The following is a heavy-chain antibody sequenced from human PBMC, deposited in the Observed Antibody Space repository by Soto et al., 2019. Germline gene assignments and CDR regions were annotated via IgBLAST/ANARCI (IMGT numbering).Heavy chain of an antibody. CDR1: GGSVSSGSYY. CDR3: ARSSIAANYGMDV. J-gene: IGHJ6*02. V-gene: IGHV4-61*01. D-gene: IGHD6-6*01. Sequence: PSETLSLTCTVSGGSVSSGSYYWSWIRQPPGKGLEWIGYIYYSGSTNYNPSLKSRVTISVDTSKNQFSLNLSSVTAAGTAVYYCARSSIAANYGMDVWGQGTTVTVSS. CDR2: IYYSGST.